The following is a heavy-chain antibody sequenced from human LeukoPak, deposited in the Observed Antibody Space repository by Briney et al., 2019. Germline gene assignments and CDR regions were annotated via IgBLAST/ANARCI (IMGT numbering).Heavy chain of an antibody. J-gene: IGHJ4*02. CDR2: IKQDGSEK. Sequence: GGSLRLSCAASGFTFSTYWMSWVRQAPGKGLEWVANIKQDGSEKYYVDSVKGRFTISRDNAKNSLYLQMNSLRAEDTAVYYCARAIRGYSGYDGAFDYWGQGTLVTVSS. D-gene: IGHD5-12*01. CDR1: GFTFSTYW. V-gene: IGHV3-7*01. CDR3: ARAIRGYSGYDGAFDY.